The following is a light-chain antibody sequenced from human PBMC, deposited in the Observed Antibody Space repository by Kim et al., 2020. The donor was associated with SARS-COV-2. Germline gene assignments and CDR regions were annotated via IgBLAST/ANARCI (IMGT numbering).Light chain of an antibody. CDR1: NMGTKN. CDR3: QVWDSSTGV. Sequence: SVALGQTARMTCGRTNMGTKNVPWFQQKPGQAPVLIICGDSNRPSGIPERFSGSNSGNTATLPISRAQPGDEADYYCQVWDSSTGVFGGGTQLTVL. J-gene: IGLJ3*02. V-gene: IGLV3-9*01. CDR2: GDS.